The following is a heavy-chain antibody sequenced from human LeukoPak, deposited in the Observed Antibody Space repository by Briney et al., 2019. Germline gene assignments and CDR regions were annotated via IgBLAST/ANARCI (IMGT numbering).Heavy chain of an antibody. D-gene: IGHD6-6*01. J-gene: IGHJ4*02. Sequence: PGGSLRLSCAASGFTFSSYSMNWVRQAPGKGLEWVSSISSSSSYIYYADSVKGRFTISRDNAKNSLYLQMNSLRAEDTAVYYCARVRHQASSRRFDYWGQGTLVTVSS. CDR1: GFTFSSYS. CDR3: ARVRHQASSRRFDY. V-gene: IGHV3-21*01. CDR2: ISSSSSYI.